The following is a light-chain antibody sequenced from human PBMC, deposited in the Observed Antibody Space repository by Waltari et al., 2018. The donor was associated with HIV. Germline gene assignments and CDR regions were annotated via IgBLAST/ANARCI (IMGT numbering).Light chain of an antibody. CDR3: QQYYNTPYT. CDR1: QSVLYSSSNKNS. V-gene: IGKV4-1*01. J-gene: IGKJ2*01. CDR2: WAS. Sequence: DIVMTQSPESLTVSLGERATINCKSSQSVLYSSSNKNSLAWYQQKPGQPPKLLMYWASTREPGVPDRFSGSGSGTGFTLTISSLQAEDVAVYYCQQYYNTPYTFGQGTKLEIK.